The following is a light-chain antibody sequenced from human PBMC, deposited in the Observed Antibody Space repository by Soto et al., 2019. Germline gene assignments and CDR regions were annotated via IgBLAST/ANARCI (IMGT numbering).Light chain of an antibody. J-gene: IGKJ4*01. CDR3: QSLNRFPHS. Sequence: DIQMTQSPSTLSASVGDRVTITCRASQSIPSSLAWYQQKPGKAPKLLIYLASTLHSGVPSSFSGSGSGTDFSLTISSLQPEDAATYYCQSLNRFPHSFGGGTKVEIK. CDR2: LAS. CDR1: QSIPSS. V-gene: IGKV1-5*01.